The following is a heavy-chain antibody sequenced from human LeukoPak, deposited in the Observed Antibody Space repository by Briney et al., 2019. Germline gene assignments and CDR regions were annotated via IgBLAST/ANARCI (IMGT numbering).Heavy chain of an antibody. CDR3: ASNDYGGNPEIWD. CDR2: INHSGST. J-gene: IGHJ4*02. D-gene: IGHD4-23*01. V-gene: IGHV4-34*01. CDR1: GGTFSGYY. Sequence: AETLTLTCAAYGGTFSGYYWSWIRQPPGKGLEWIGEINHSGSTNYNPSLKSRVTISVDTSKKQFSLKLSSVTAADTAVYYCASNDYGGNPEIWDWGQGTLVTVSS.